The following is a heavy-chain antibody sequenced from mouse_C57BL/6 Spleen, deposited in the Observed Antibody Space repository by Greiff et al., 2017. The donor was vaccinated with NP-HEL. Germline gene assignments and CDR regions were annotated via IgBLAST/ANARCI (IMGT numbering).Heavy chain of an antibody. CDR1: GYTFTNYW. D-gene: IGHD2-4*01. CDR2: IYPGGGYT. Sequence: QVQLQQSGAELVRPGTSVKMSCKASGYTFTNYWIGWAKQRPGHGLEWIGDIYPGGGYTNYNEKFKGKATLTADKSSSTAYMQFSSLTSEDSAIYYCAREGYYDYDGDPYYAMDYWGQGTSVTVSS. J-gene: IGHJ4*01. V-gene: IGHV1-63*01. CDR3: AREGYYDYDGDPYYAMDY.